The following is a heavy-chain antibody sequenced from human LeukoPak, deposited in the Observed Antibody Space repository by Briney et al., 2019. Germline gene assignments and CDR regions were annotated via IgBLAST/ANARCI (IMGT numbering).Heavy chain of an antibody. V-gene: IGHV3-53*01. CDR2: IYIGGNT. Sequence: GGSLRLSCAASGVALSRNYISCVPPAPQGRLGWVSVIYIGGNTYYTNPVKVRFTISRDNSKNTLYFQMNSLRAEDTAVYYGASLQVDPCSSTSCYTDVWGQGTTVSVSS. CDR1: GVALSRNY. D-gene: IGHD2-2*02. J-gene: IGHJ6*02. CDR3: ASLQVDPCSSTSCYTDV.